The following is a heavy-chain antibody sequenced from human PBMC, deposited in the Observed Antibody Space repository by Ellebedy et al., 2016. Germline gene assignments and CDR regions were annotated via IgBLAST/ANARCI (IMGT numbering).Heavy chain of an antibody. D-gene: IGHD3-22*01. Sequence: ASVKVSXXVSGYTLTELSMHWVRQAPGKGLEWMGGFDPEDGETIYAQKFQGRVTMTEDTSTDTAYMELSSLRSEDTAVYYCATGYYYDSSGHDYWGQGTLVTVSS. CDR1: GYTLTELS. J-gene: IGHJ4*02. CDR2: FDPEDGET. CDR3: ATGYYYDSSGHDY. V-gene: IGHV1-24*01.